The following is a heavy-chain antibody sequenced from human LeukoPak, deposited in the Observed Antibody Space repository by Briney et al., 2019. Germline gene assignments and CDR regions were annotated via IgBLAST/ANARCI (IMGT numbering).Heavy chain of an antibody. Sequence: GGSLRLSCAASGFTFSSYAMHWVRQALGKGLEWVAVISYDGSNKYYADSVKGRFTISRDNSKNTLYLQMNSLRAEDTAVYYCARDRQLDYYYYGMDVWGKGTTVTVSS. J-gene: IGHJ6*04. D-gene: IGHD1-1*01. CDR3: ARDRQLDYYYYGMDV. CDR1: GFTFSSYA. V-gene: IGHV3-30*04. CDR2: ISYDGSNK.